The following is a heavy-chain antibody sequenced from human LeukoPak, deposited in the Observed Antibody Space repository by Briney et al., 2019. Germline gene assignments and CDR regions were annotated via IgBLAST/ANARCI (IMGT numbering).Heavy chain of an antibody. D-gene: IGHD3-3*01. CDR3: AIPPPSYYDFGSGYYPFDS. J-gene: IGHJ4*02. V-gene: IGHV3-23*01. CDR1: GFTFSSYA. Sequence: PGGSLRLSCAASGFTFSSYAMSWVRQAPGKGLEWVSAISGSGGSTYYADSVKGRFTISRDNSKNTLYLQMNSLRAEDTAVYYCAIPPPSYYDFGSGYYPFDSGARGPLVTVSS. CDR2: ISGSGGST.